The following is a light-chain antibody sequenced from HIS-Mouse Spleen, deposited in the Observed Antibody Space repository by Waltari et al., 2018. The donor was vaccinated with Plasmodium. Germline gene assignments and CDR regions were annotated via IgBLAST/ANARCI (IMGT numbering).Light chain of an antibody. V-gene: IGLV3-10*01. J-gene: IGLJ3*02. CDR3: YSTDSSGNHRV. CDR2: EDS. CDR1: ALPKKY. Sequence: SYELTQPPSVSVSPGQTARITCPGDALPKKYAYWYQQKSGQAPVLVIYEDSQRTSGIPEGFSGSSSGTMATLTSSGAQVEDEADYYCYSTDSSGNHRVFGGGTKLTVL.